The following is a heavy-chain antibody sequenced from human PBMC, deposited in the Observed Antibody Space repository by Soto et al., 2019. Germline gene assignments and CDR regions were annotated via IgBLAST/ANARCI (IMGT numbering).Heavy chain of an antibody. CDR3: ARSGDNYNLLDY. V-gene: IGHV3-11*06. Sequence: GGSLRLSCAASGFTFSDYYMSWIRQAPGRGLEWLSYSSDSGTFTRYADSVKGRFSISRDNAKNSLYLQINSLRGEDTAIYYCARSGDNYNLLDYWGQGTPVTVSS. CDR1: GFTFSDYY. CDR2: SSDSGTFT. J-gene: IGHJ4*02. D-gene: IGHD1-1*01.